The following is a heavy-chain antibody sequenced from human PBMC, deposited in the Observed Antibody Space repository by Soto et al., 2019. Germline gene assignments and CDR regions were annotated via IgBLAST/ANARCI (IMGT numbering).Heavy chain of an antibody. J-gene: IGHJ5*02. CDR2: IYYSGST. D-gene: IGHD6-13*01. Sequence: SETLYLTCTVSGGSISSGGYYWSWIRQHPGKGLEWIGYIYYSGSTYYNPSLKSRVTISVDTSKNQFSLKLSSVTAADTAVYYCARDGYSSLGDSSSWYRGFDPWGQGTLVTVSS. CDR3: ARDGYSSLGDSSSWYRGFDP. V-gene: IGHV4-31*03. CDR1: GGSISSGGYY.